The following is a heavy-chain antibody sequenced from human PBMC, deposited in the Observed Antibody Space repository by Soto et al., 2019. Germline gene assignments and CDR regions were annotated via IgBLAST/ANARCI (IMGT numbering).Heavy chain of an antibody. Sequence: GGSLRLSCAASGFTFSSYSMNWVRQAPGKGLEWVSSISSSSSYIYYADSVKGRFTISRDNAKNSLYLQMNSLRAEDTAVYYCARDYCGGDCAPDYWGQGPLVTVS. CDR3: ARDYCGGDCAPDY. J-gene: IGHJ4*02. CDR2: ISSSSSYI. V-gene: IGHV3-21*01. D-gene: IGHD2-21*02. CDR1: GFTFSSYS.